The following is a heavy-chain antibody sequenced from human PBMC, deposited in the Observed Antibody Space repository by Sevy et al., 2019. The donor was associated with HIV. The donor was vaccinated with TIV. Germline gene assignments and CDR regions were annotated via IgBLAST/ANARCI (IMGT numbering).Heavy chain of an antibody. CDR3: AKDQGGYNYAPGY. CDR1: ELTFSTYG. Sequence: GGSLRLSCAASELTFSTYGMHWVRQVPGKGLEWVAVISYDGNIQYYADSVKGRFTVSRDNSKNTLYLQMNSLRAEDSAVYYCAKDQGGYNYAPGYWGQGTLVTVSS. V-gene: IGHV3-30*18. J-gene: IGHJ4*02. D-gene: IGHD5-18*01. CDR2: ISYDGNIQ.